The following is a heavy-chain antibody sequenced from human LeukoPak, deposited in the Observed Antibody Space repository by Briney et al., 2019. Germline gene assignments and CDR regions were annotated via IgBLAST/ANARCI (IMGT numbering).Heavy chain of an antibody. Sequence: APVKVSCKASGYTFTGYYMHWVRQAPGQGLEWMGWINPNSGGTNYAQKFQGRVTMTRDTSISTAYMELSRLRSDDTAVYYCARAGAVWFGELSFHYFDYWGQGTLVTVSS. J-gene: IGHJ4*02. CDR3: ARAGAVWFGELSFHYFDY. D-gene: IGHD3-10*01. CDR2: INPNSGGT. V-gene: IGHV1-2*02. CDR1: GYTFTGYY.